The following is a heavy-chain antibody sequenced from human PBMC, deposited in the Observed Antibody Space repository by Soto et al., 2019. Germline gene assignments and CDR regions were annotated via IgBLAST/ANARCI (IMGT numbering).Heavy chain of an antibody. CDR2: ISYDGNNQ. D-gene: IGHD2-15*01. CDR3: ARAVVLVASPYYFDY. Sequence: GGSLRLSCAASGFTFRDYAVHWVHQAPGKGLEWVAVISYDGNNQNYADSVKGRFTVSRDNSENTLYLQMNSLRAEDTAVYYCARAVVLVASPYYFDYWGQGTLVTVSS. CDR1: GFTFRDYA. J-gene: IGHJ4*02. V-gene: IGHV3-30-3*01.